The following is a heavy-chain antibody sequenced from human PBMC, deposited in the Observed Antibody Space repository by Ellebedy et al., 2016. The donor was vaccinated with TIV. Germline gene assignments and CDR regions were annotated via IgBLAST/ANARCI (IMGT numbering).Heavy chain of an antibody. D-gene: IGHD6-6*01. CDR1: GVFIRSGGSY. Sequence: SETLSLXXTVSGVFIRSGGSYWSWIRQPPGKGLEWIGSIYYSGRTYYNPSLKSRVIISVDTSKNQFSLRLSSVTAADTAVYYCARLAYSSSSRDYYYGMDVWGQGTTVTVSS. CDR2: IYYSGRT. V-gene: IGHV4-39*01. J-gene: IGHJ6*02. CDR3: ARLAYSSSSRDYYYGMDV.